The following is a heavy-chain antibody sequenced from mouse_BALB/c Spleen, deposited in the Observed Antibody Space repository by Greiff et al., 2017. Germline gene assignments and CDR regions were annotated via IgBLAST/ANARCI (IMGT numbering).Heavy chain of an antibody. CDR1: GYSITSDYA. Sequence: EVQGVESGPGLVKPSQSLSLTCTVTGYSITSDYAWNWIRQFPGNKLEWMGYISYSGSTSYNPSLKSRISITRDTSKNQFFLQLNSVTTEDTATYYCARGGSTMITTAWFAYWGQGTLVTVSA. V-gene: IGHV3-2*02. CDR3: ARGGSTMITTAWFAY. D-gene: IGHD2-4*01. CDR2: ISYSGST. J-gene: IGHJ3*01.